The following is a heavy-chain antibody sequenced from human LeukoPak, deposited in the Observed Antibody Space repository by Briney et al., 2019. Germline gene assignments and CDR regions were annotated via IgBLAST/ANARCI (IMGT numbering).Heavy chain of an antibody. CDR3: ARRSMYIAARPDYFDY. D-gene: IGHD6-6*01. CDR1: GYSFTSYW. V-gene: IGHV5-51*01. CDR2: IYPGDSDT. J-gene: IGHJ4*02. Sequence: GESLKLSCKGSGYSFTSYWIGWVRQMPGKGLEWMGIIYPGDSDTRYSPSFQGQVTISADKSISTAYLQWSSLKASDTAMYYCARRSMYIAARPDYFDYWGQGTLVTVSS.